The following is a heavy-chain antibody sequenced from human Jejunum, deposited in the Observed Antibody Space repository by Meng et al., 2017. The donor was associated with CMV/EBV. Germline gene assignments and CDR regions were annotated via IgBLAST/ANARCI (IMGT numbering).Heavy chain of an antibody. CDR2: IIPLHGRT. V-gene: IGHV1-69*08. CDR3: ARGESSLDY. J-gene: IGHJ4*02. CDR1: GDTVSDYS. D-gene: IGHD6-6*01. Sequence: VSGKTSGDTVSDYSINWVRQAPGQGLEWMGVIIPLHGRTDYAQKFQGRVTFVADRSTLTVYMELSDLRSEDTAVYYCARGESSLDYWGQGTLVTVSS.